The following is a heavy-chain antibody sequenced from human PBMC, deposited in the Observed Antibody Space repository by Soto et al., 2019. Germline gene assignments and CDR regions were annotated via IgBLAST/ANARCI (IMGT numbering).Heavy chain of an antibody. J-gene: IGHJ4*02. CDR1: GFTFSSYA. CDR2: ISYDGSNK. V-gene: IGHV3-30-3*01. D-gene: IGHD4-17*01. CDR3: ARSYGDDVKLDY. Sequence: QVQLVESGGGVVQPGRSLRLSCAASGFTFSSYAMHWVRQAPGKGLEWVAVISYDGSNKYYADSVKGRFTISRDNSKNTLYLQMNSLRAEDTAVYYCARSYGDDVKLDYWGQGTLVTVSS.